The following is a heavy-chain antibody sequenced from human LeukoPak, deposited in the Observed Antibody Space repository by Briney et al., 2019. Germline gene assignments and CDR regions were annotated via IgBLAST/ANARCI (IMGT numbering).Heavy chain of an antibody. CDR2: ISAYNGNT. V-gene: IGHV1-18*01. CDR3: ARVWFLEWLLPDAFDI. J-gene: IGHJ3*02. CDR1: GYTFTSYG. Sequence: ASVKVSCTASGYTFTSYGISWVRQAPGQGLEWMGWISAYNGNTNYAQKLQGRVTMTTDTSTSTAYMELRSLRSDDTAVYYCARVWFLEWLLPDAFDIWGQGTMVTVSS. D-gene: IGHD3-3*01.